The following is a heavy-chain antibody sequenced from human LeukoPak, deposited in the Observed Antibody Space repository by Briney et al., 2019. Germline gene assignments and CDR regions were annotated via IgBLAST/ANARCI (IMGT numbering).Heavy chain of an antibody. Sequence: SETLSLTCTVSGGSISSYYWSWIRQPPGKGLEWIGYIYYSGSTNYNPFLKSRVTMSVDTSKNQFSLKLSSVTAADTAVYYCARDRIAARPDYYYYMDVWGKGTTVTVSS. J-gene: IGHJ6*03. CDR3: ARDRIAARPDYYYYMDV. V-gene: IGHV4-59*12. D-gene: IGHD6-6*01. CDR2: IYYSGST. CDR1: GGSISSYY.